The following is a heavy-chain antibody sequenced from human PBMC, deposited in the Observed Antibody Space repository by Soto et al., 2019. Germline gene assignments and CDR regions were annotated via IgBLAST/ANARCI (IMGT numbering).Heavy chain of an antibody. CDR1: GFTFSDYA. D-gene: IGHD6-19*01. Sequence: GGSLRLSCAASGFTFSDYAMHWVRQAPGKGLEWVAVASHDGRNTHYADSVKGRFTISRDSSKNTVSLEMTSLRAEGTAVYYCAKGGRQWLVTSDFNYWGQGALVTVSS. J-gene: IGHJ4*02. V-gene: IGHV3-30*18. CDR3: AKGGRQWLVTSDFNY. CDR2: ASHDGRNT.